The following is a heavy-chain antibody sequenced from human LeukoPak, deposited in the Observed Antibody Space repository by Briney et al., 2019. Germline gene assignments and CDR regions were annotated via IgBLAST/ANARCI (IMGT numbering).Heavy chain of an antibody. CDR1: GDSISSGSHY. Sequence: SETLSLTCAVSGDSISSGSHYWSWIRQPAGKGLEWLGRIHTSGRTNYNPSLKSRVTISADTSKNQFSLKLSSVTAADTAVYHCARGVTYYYDSSGYLYWGQGTLVTVSS. V-gene: IGHV4-61*02. D-gene: IGHD3-22*01. CDR3: ARGVTYYYDSSGYLY. CDR2: IHTSGRT. J-gene: IGHJ4*02.